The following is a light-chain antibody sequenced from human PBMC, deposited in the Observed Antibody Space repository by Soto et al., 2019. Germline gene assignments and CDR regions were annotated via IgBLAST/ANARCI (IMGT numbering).Light chain of an antibody. CDR2: GNS. J-gene: IGLJ2*01. CDR1: SSNIGAGYD. Sequence: QSVLTQPPSVSGAPGQRVTISCTGSSSNIGAGYDVHWYQQLPGTAPKLLIYGNSNRPSGVPDRFSGSKSGTSASLAITGLQAEDEADYYCLGGFGGGTKLTVL. CDR3: LGG. V-gene: IGLV1-40*01.